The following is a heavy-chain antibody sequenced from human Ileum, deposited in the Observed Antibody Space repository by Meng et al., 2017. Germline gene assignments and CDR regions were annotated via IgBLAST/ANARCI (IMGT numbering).Heavy chain of an antibody. V-gene: IGHV5-51*01. CDR3: ARVKTIRDPFDY. J-gene: IGHJ4*02. Sequence: GESLKISCQGSGYSFTNYWVGWVRQRPGKGLEWMGIISPSESDVRSSPSFQGQVTISADKSISTAYLHWSSLKASDLAMYYCARVKTIRDPFDYWGQGTLVTVSS. CDR2: ISPSESDV. CDR1: GYSFTNYW. D-gene: IGHD3-10*01.